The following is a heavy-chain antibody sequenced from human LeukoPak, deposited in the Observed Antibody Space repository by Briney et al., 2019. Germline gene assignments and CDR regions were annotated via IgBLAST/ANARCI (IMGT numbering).Heavy chain of an antibody. CDR1: GYTFTGYY. V-gene: IGHV1-2*02. CDR2: INPNSGGT. J-gene: IGHJ4*02. D-gene: IGHD6-13*01. CDR3: ARAQYSSSPLQPGY. Sequence: GASVKVSCKASGYTFTGYYMHWVRQAPGQGLEWMGWINPNSGGTNYAQKFQGRVTMTRDTSIGTAYMELSRLRSDDTAVYYCARAQYSSSPLQPGYWGQGTLVTVSS.